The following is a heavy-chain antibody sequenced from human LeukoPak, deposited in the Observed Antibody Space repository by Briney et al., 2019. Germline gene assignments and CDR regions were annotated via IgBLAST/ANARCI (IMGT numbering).Heavy chain of an antibody. Sequence: PGGSLRLSCAASGFTFSSYWMSWVRQAPGKGLEWVANIKQDGSVKYYVDSVKGRFTISRDNAKNSLYLQMNSLRAEDTGVYYCARGMGYSYGPPDYWGQGTLVTVSS. CDR1: GFTFSSYW. V-gene: IGHV3-7*01. J-gene: IGHJ4*02. CDR3: ARGMGYSYGPPDY. CDR2: IKQDGSVK. D-gene: IGHD5-18*01.